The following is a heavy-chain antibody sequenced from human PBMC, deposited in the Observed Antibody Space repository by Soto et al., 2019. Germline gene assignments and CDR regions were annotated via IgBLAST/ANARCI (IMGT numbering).Heavy chain of an antibody. J-gene: IGHJ4*02. D-gene: IGHD6-13*01. CDR3: AKDLFAGITTAATN. CDR2: ISGSGEST. Sequence: GGSLTLSCAASVFPFSSYSLTWVRQAPGKGLEWVSGISGSGESTYYADSVEGRFTISRDNSKNTLYLQMSGLRAEDTAVYYCAKDLFAGITTAATNWGQGTLVNVSS. V-gene: IGHV3-23*01. CDR1: VFPFSSYS.